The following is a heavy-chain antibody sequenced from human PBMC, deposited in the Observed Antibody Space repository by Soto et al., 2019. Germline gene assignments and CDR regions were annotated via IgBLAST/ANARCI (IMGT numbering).Heavy chain of an antibody. CDR2: IIPIFGTA. Sequence: QVQLVQSGAEVKKPGSSVKVSCKASGGTFSSYAISWVRQAPGQGLEWMGGIIPIFGTANYAQKFQGRVTITADESTSTAYMELSSLRSEDTAVYYCASVYTAMAYFYYYYGMDVWGQGTTVTVSS. CDR3: ASVYTAMAYFYYYYGMDV. CDR1: GGTFSSYA. J-gene: IGHJ6*02. V-gene: IGHV1-69*01. D-gene: IGHD5-18*01.